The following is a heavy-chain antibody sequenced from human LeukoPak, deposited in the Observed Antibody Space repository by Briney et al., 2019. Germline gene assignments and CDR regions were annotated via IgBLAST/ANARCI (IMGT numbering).Heavy chain of an antibody. Sequence: GGSLRLSCAASGFTFSSYSMNRVRQAPGKGLEWVPSISSSSSYIYYADPVMGRFTISRDNANNSLYLQMNSLRAEDTAVYYCASFIQRGGYEVYYYYMDVWGKGTTVTVSS. J-gene: IGHJ6*03. CDR3: ASFIQRGGYEVYYYYMDV. CDR1: GFTFSSYS. CDR2: ISSSSSYI. D-gene: IGHD5-12*01. V-gene: IGHV3-21*01.